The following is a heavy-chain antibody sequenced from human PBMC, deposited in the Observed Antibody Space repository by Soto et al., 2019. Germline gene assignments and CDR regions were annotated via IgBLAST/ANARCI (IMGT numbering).Heavy chain of an antibody. CDR2: IKQDGSEK. D-gene: IGHD6-19*01. CDR3: ARPYTSGWDDAFDI. J-gene: IGHJ3*02. Sequence: PGGSLRLSCAASGFTFSDYWMSWVRQAPGKGLEWVANIKQDGSEKYYVDSVKGRFTISRDNAKNSLYLQMNSLRAEDTAVYFCARPYTSGWDDAFDIWGQGTMVTVSS. V-gene: IGHV3-7*04. CDR1: GFTFSDYW.